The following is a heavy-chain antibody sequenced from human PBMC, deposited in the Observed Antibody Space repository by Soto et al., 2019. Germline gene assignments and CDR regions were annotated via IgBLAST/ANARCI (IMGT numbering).Heavy chain of an antibody. J-gene: IGHJ5*02. D-gene: IGHD1-1*01. CDR2: IYYSGST. CDR1: GGSISSYY. CDR3: ARRIQDLGDNWFDP. V-gene: IGHV4-59*08. Sequence: SETLSLTCTVSGGSISSYYWSWIRQPPGKGLEWIGYIYYSGSTNYNPSLKSRVTISVDTSKNQFSLKLSSVTAADTAVYYCARRIQDLGDNWFDPWGQGTLVTVSS.